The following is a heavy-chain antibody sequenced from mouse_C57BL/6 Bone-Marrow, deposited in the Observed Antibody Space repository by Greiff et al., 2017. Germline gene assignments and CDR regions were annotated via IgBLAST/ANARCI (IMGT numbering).Heavy chain of an antibody. CDR1: GYTFTDYY. V-gene: IGHV1-19*01. CDR3: ARCYYGSSSFDY. J-gene: IGHJ2*01. D-gene: IGHD1-1*01. CDR2: INPYNGGT. Sequence: VQLKESGPVLVKPGASVKMSCKASGYTFTDYYLNWVKQSHGKSLEWIGVINPYNGGTSYNQKFKGKATLTVDKSSSTAYMELNSLTSEDSAVYYCARCYYGSSSFDYWGQGTTLTVSS.